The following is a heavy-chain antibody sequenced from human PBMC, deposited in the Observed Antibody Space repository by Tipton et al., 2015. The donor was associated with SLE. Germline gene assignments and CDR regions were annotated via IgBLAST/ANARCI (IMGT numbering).Heavy chain of an antibody. Sequence: SLRLSCAASGFTFSSYSMNWVRQAPGKGLEWVSYISSSSSTIYYADSVKGRFTISRDNAKNSLYLQMNSLRAEDTAVYYCARDRLTGTTDYWGQGTLVTVSS. CDR1: GFTFSSYS. V-gene: IGHV3-48*04. J-gene: IGHJ4*02. CDR2: ISSSSSTI. CDR3: ARDRLTGTTDY. D-gene: IGHD1-20*01.